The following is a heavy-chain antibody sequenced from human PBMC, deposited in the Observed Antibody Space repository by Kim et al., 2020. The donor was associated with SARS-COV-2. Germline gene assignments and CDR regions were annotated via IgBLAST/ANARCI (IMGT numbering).Heavy chain of an antibody. CDR2: ISYDGSNY. D-gene: IGHD1-1*01. J-gene: IGHJ4*02. V-gene: IGHV3-30*18. Sequence: GGSLRLSCAASGFTFSTYGMHWVRQAPGKGLEWVAVISYDGSNYYHADAVKGRFTISKDNSKNTLYLQMNSLRAEDTAVYYCAKGGSDIWNRVSFSDYWGQGTLVTVSS. CDR1: GFTFSTYG. CDR3: AKGGSDIWNRVSFSDY.